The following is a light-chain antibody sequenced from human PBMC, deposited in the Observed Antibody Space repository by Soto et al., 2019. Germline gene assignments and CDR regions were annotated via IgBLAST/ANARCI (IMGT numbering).Light chain of an antibody. CDR1: SSDVGGYNF. J-gene: IGLJ1*01. Sequence: QSVLTQPASVSGSPGQSITISCTGTSSDVGGYNFVSWYQHHPGKAPKLMTYEVSNRPSGVSNRFSGSKSGNTASLTISGLQAEDEADYYCSSYTSTSTLVFGTGTKATVL. CDR3: SSYTSTSTLV. CDR2: EVS. V-gene: IGLV2-14*01.